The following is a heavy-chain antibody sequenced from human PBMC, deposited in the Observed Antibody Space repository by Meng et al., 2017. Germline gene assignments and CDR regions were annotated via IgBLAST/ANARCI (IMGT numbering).Heavy chain of an antibody. J-gene: IGHJ4*02. CDR3: ARVPSVGATNSPNY. CDR1: GYTFTGYY. D-gene: IGHD1-26*01. V-gene: IGHV1-2*06. Sequence: ASVNVSRQASGYTFTGYYMHWVRQAPGQGLEWMGRINPNSGGTNYAQKFQGRVTMTRDTSISTAYMELSRLRSDDTAVYYCARVPSVGATNSPNYWGQGTLVTVSS. CDR2: INPNSGGT.